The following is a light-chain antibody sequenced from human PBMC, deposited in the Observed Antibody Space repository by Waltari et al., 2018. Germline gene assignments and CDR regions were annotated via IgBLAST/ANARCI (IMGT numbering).Light chain of an antibody. CDR2: AVL. CDR1: SSDVGNYKR. CDR3: SSYAGSSKGV. J-gene: IGLJ2*01. V-gene: IGLV2-23*02. Sequence: QSALTQPASVSGSPGQSITISCTGTSSDVGNYKRVSWYQQHPGKAPKLMIYAVLKRPSGVSDRFSGSKSGDMASLTISGLQPEDEAEYFCSSYAGSSKGVFGGGTKVTVL.